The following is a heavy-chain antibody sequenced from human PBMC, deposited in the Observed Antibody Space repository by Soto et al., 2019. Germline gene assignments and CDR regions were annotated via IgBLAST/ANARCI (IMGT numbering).Heavy chain of an antibody. CDR2: IYYSGST. Sequence: SDTLSLTCTVSGGSISSYYWSWIRQPPGKGLEWIGYIYYSGSTNYNPSLKSRVTISVDTSKNQFSLKLSSVTAADTAVYYCASTKAGTYDDYEGVSEWGQGYLVTV. CDR1: GGSISSYY. V-gene: IGHV4-59*01. CDR3: ASTKAGTYDDYEGVSE. J-gene: IGHJ4*02. D-gene: IGHD4-17*01.